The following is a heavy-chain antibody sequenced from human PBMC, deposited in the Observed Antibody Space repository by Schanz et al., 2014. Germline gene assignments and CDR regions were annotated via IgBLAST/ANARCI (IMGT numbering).Heavy chain of an antibody. V-gene: IGHV3-11*06. D-gene: IGHD1-26*01. CDR3: ARGARQYSGSYSPSDY. Sequence: VQLLESGGGLVQPGGSLRLSCTASGFTFSDYYMTWIRQAPGKGLEWVSYVSSNNIYTKYADSVRGRFTISRDNAKNSLFLQMNSLRADDTAVYYCARGARQYSGSYSPSDYWGQGTLVTVSS. CDR1: GFTFSDYY. J-gene: IGHJ4*02. CDR2: VSSNNIYT.